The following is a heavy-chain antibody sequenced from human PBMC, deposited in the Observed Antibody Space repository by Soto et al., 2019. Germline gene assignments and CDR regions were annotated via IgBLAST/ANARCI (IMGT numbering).Heavy chain of an antibody. D-gene: IGHD3-22*01. J-gene: IGHJ5*01. CDR3: STRAYDTNGYYRFDP. V-gene: IGHV4-34*01. CDR2: IDHSGRV. CDR1: GGSFSGHS. Sequence: SETLSLTCAVYGGSFSGHSWTWIRQSPGKGLEWIGDIDHSGRVNYSPPLKSRVTISLDTSKNQFSLTLSAVTAADTAMYYCSTRAYDTNGYYRFDPWGQGTLVTVSS.